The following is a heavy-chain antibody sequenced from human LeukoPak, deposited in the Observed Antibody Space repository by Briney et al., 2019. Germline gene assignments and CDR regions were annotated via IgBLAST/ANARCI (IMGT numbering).Heavy chain of an antibody. D-gene: IGHD1-26*01. CDR1: GGSIGTYC. Sequence: SETLSLTCTVSGGSIGTYCWSWIRQPPGKGLEYIGWIHYSGRTTYNPSIKNRVTISVDMSKNQFSLKLSSVTAADTAIYYCARSSPTWDLDYWGQGTLVTVSS. CDR2: IHYSGRT. CDR3: ARSSPTWDLDY. J-gene: IGHJ4*02. V-gene: IGHV4-59*01.